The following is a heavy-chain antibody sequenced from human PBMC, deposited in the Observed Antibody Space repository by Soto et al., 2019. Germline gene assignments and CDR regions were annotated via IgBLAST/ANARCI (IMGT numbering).Heavy chain of an antibody. J-gene: IGHJ1*01. CDR1: GFTFNIYA. Sequence: EVQLLESGGGLVQPGGSLRLSCAASGFTFNIYAMSWVRQAPGKGLEWVSAISGSGGGTYYADSVEGRFTISRDNSNNPLYLQMSSLGAEETAVYYCAICGYDSSGRLLRYFQYWGQGTLVTVSS. CDR2: ISGSGGGT. V-gene: IGHV3-23*01. CDR3: AICGYDSSGRLLRYFQY. D-gene: IGHD3-22*01.